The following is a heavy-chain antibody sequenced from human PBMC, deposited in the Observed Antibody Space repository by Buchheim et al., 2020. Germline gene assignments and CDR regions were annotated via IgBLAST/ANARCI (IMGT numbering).Heavy chain of an antibody. J-gene: IGHJ2*01. D-gene: IGHD5-18*01. CDR1: GYSFTNSW. CDR2: IYPGDSET. V-gene: IGHV5-51*01. Sequence: EVQLVQSGAEVKKPGESLKISCKGSGYSFTNSWIAWVRQMPGKGLEWMGIIYPGDSETRYSPAFQGQVTMSADKSIDTDYPQWSSLKVSDTAMYYCARPGGYSYAWYLDLWGRGTL. CDR3: ARPGGYSYAWYLDL.